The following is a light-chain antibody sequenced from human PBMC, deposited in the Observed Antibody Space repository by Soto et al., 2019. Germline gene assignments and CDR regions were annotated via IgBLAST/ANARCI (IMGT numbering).Light chain of an antibody. Sequence: EIGFTHAAGTLSLXPXXXXGXXXRASQSVSRYLAWYQQKPGQAPRLLIYDASNRATGIPARFSGSGSGTDFTLTISSLEPEDFAVYYCQQRSNWPITFGQGTRLEIK. CDR1: QSVSRY. J-gene: IGKJ5*01. V-gene: IGKV3-11*01. CDR3: QQRSNWPIT. CDR2: DAS.